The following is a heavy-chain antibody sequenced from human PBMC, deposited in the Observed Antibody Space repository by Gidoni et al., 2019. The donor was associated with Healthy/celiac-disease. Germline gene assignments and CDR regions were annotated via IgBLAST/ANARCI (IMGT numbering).Heavy chain of an antibody. CDR2: PIFGTA. Sequence: PIFGTANYAQKFQGRVTITADESTSTAYMELSSLRSEDTAVYYCARVTGQGYSYGDAFDIWGQGTMVTVSS. D-gene: IGHD5-18*01. V-gene: IGHV1-69*01. CDR3: ARVTGQGYSYGDAFDI. J-gene: IGHJ3*02.